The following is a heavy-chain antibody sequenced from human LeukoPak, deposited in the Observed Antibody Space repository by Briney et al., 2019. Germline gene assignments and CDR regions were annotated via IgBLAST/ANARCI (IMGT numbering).Heavy chain of an antibody. V-gene: IGHV3-23*01. D-gene: IGHD3-22*01. CDR1: GFTFSSYA. Sequence: PGGSLRLSCAASGFTFSSYAMSWVRQAPGKGLEWVSAISGSGGGTYYADSVKGRFTISRDNSKNTLYLQMNSLRAEDTAVYYCAKALGTMIVVVTYYYGMDVWGQGTTVTVSS. CDR2: ISGSGGGT. J-gene: IGHJ6*02. CDR3: AKALGTMIVVVTYYYGMDV.